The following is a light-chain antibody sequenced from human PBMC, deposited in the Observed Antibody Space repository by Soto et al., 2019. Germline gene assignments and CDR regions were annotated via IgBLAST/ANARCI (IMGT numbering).Light chain of an antibody. CDR3: LQDHDDSWT. V-gene: IGKV1-5*01. J-gene: IGKJ1*01. CDR2: DAS. Sequence: DIQMTQSPSTLSASVGDRVSITCRASQRVNTCLAWYQQKPGKAPTLLIYDASSLQSGVPSRFRGSRSGTEFTLTVSSLQPEDFATYYCLQDHDDSWTFGQGTKVDIK. CDR1: QRVNTC.